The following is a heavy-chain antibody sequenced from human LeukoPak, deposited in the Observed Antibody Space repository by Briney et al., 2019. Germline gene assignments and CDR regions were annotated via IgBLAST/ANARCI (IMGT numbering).Heavy chain of an antibody. Sequence: ASVKVSCKVSGYTLTELAMHWVRQAPGKRLEWMGGFDPEDGETIYAQKFQGRVTMTEDTSTDTAYMELSSLRSEDTAVYYCATAWLLPLPGGGNWFDPWGQGTLVTVSS. CDR1: GYTLTELA. V-gene: IGHV1-24*01. D-gene: IGHD2-15*01. J-gene: IGHJ5*02. CDR3: ATAWLLPLPGGGNWFDP. CDR2: FDPEDGET.